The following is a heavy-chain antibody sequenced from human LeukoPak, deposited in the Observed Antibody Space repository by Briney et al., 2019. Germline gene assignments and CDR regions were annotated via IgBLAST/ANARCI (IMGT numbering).Heavy chain of an antibody. D-gene: IGHD2-15*01. J-gene: IGHJ3*02. Sequence: SETLSLTCAVYGGSFSGYYWSWIRQPPGKGLEWIGEINHSGSTNYNPSLKSRVTISVDTSKNQFSLKLSSVTAADTAVYYCARAPVYCSGGSCSDAFDIWGQGTMVTVSS. V-gene: IGHV4-34*01. CDR3: ARAPVYCSGGSCSDAFDI. CDR2: INHSGST. CDR1: GGSFSGYY.